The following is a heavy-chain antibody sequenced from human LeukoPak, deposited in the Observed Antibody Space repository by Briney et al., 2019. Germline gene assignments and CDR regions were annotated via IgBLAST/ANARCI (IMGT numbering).Heavy chain of an antibody. Sequence: GGSLRLSCAASGFTFSNAWMSWVRQAPGKGLEWVGRIKSKTDGGTTDYAAPVKGRFTISRDDSKNTLYLQMNSLKTEDTAVYYCTTIAPTYYYDSSGYLFDYWGQGTLVTVSS. J-gene: IGHJ4*02. V-gene: IGHV3-15*01. CDR1: GFTFSNAW. D-gene: IGHD3-22*01. CDR3: TTIAPTYYYDSSGYLFDY. CDR2: IKSKTDGGTT.